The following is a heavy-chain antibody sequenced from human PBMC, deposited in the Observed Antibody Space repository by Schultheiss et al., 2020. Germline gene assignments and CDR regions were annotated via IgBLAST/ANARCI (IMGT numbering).Heavy chain of an antibody. CDR1: GFTFSNAW. Sequence: GESLKISCAASGFTFSNAWMNWVRQAPGKGLEWVAVISYDGTNENYADSVKGRFTISRDNAKNSLYLQMNSLRAEDTAVYYCARVREVYGDPYFDYWGQGTLVTVS. CDR2: ISYDGTNE. J-gene: IGHJ4*02. CDR3: ARVREVYGDPYFDY. D-gene: IGHD4-17*01. V-gene: IGHV3-30-3*01.